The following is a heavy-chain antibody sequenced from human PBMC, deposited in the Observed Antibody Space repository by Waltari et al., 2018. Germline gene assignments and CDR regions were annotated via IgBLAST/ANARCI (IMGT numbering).Heavy chain of an antibody. D-gene: IGHD1-7*01. CDR2: ISSSSYI. V-gene: IGHV3-21*01. CDR1: GFTFSSYS. J-gene: IGHJ4*02. Sequence: EVQLVESGGGLVKPGGSLRLSCAASGFTFSSYSMNWVRQAPGKVLECVSSISSSSYIYYADSVKGRFTISRDNAKNSLYLQMNSLRAEDTAVYYCASGTSDWGQGTLVTVSS. CDR3: ASGTSD.